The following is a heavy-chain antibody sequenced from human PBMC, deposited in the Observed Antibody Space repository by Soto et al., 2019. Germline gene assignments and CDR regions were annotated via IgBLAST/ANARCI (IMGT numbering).Heavy chain of an antibody. CDR1: GFTFSSYW. D-gene: IGHD6-19*01. V-gene: IGHV3-7*04. J-gene: IGHJ4*02. Sequence: EVQLVESGGGLVQPGGSLRLSCAASGFTFSSYWMSWVRQAPGKGLGWVANIKQDGSEKYYVDSVKGRFTISRDNAKNSLYLQMNSLRAEDTAVYYCARGDVAGYFDYWGQGTLVTVSS. CDR3: ARGDVAGYFDY. CDR2: IKQDGSEK.